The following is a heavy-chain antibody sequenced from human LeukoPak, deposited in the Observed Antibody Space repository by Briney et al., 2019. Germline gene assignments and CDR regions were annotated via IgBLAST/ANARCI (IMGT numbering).Heavy chain of an antibody. CDR3: ASGRDAFDI. J-gene: IGHJ3*02. CDR2: INHSGST. CDR1: GGSFSGYY. V-gene: IGHV4-34*01. Sequence: RTSETLSLTCAVYGGSFSGYYWSWIRQPPGKGLEWIGEINHSGSTNYNPFLKSRVTISVDTSKNQFSLKLSSVTAADTAVYYCASGRDAFDIWGQGTMVTVSS.